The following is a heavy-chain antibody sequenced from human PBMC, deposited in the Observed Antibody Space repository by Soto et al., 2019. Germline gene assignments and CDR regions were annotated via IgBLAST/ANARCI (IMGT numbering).Heavy chain of an antibody. CDR2: IIPIFGTA. Sequence: SVKVSCKASGGTFSSYAISWVRQAPGQGLEWMGGIIPIFGTANYAQKFQGRVTITADESTSTAYMELSSLRSEETAVYYCARVPRIAAAGTTSTGFNYYGMDVWGQGTTVTSP. CDR1: GGTFSSYA. CDR3: ARVPRIAAAGTTSTGFNYYGMDV. J-gene: IGHJ6*02. D-gene: IGHD6-13*01. V-gene: IGHV1-69*13.